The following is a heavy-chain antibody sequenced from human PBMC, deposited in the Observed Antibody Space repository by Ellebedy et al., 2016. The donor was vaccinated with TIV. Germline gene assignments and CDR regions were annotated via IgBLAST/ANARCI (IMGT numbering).Heavy chain of an antibody. CDR2: IVVGSGNT. D-gene: IGHD2-15*01. Sequence: ASVKVSCKASGFTFTSSAMQWVRQARGQRLEWIGWIVVGSGNTNYAQKFQERVTITRDMSTSKAYMELSSLRSDDTAVYYCAREVVNDYYYGMDVWGQGTTVTVSS. V-gene: IGHV1-58*02. J-gene: IGHJ6*02. CDR1: GFTFTSSA. CDR3: AREVVNDYYYGMDV.